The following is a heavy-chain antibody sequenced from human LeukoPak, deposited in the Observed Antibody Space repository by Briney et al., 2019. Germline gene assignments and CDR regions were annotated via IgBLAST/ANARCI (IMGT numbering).Heavy chain of an antibody. CDR2: ITGSGAGT. Sequence: GGSLRLSCAASNFAFSTYAMTWVRQAPGKGLEWVSSITGSGAGTSYADSVKGRFTISRDNAKNSLYLQMNSLRAEDTAVYYCAREKAFDIWGQGTMVTVSS. CDR3: AREKAFDI. J-gene: IGHJ3*02. CDR1: NFAFSTYA. V-gene: IGHV3-23*01.